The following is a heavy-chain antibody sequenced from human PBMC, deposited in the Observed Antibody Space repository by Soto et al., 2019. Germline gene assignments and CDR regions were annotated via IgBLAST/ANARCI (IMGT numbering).Heavy chain of an antibody. CDR1: GFVFRSYD. V-gene: IGHV3-33*08. D-gene: IGHD2-15*01. CDR3: ARGLRVSNTHYFDA. J-gene: IGHJ4*02. CDR2: IWYDGTKK. Sequence: PGGSLRLSCAASGFVFRSYDMHWVRQAPGKGLEWVALIWYDGTKKISAASVKGRSTLSRDDSENTLFLEMSGLIAADTAVYYCARGLRVSNTHYFDAWGQGTQVTVSS.